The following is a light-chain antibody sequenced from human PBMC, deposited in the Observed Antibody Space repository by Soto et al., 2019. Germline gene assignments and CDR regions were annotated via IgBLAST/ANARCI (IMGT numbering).Light chain of an antibody. V-gene: IGLV1-47*01. CDR3: AAWDDSLSGSWV. J-gene: IGLJ3*02. CDR2: RNG. CDR1: SSNIGSNY. Sequence: QSVLTQPPSASGTPGQRVTISCSGSSSNIGSNYVYWYQQLPGTAPKLLIYRNGQRPSGVPDRFYGSKSGTSASLAIRGLRSEDEADYYCAAWDDSLSGSWVFGGGTKVTVL.